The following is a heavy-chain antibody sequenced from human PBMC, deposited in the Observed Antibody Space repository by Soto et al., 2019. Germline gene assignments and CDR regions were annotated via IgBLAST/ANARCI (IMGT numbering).Heavy chain of an antibody. D-gene: IGHD1-7*01. J-gene: IGHJ6*02. Sequence: GASVKISCKASGGTFSSYAISWVRQAPGQGLEWMGGIIPIFGSANYAQKFQGRVTITADKSTSTAYMELSSLRSEDTAVYYCARGAGTTKGLSYYYYYYGMDVWGQGTTVTVSS. CDR3: ARGAGTTKGLSYYYYYYGMDV. V-gene: IGHV1-69*06. CDR2: IIPIFGSA. CDR1: GGTFSSYA.